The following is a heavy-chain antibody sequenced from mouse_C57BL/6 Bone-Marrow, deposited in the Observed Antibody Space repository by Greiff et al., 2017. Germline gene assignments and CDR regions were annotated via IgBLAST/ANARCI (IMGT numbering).Heavy chain of an antibody. CDR1: GYTFTSYG. D-gene: IGHD2-5*01. V-gene: IGHV1-81*01. CDR3: ASYYSNLFYYFDY. CDR2: IYPRSGNT. J-gene: IGHJ2*01. Sequence: QVQLQQSGAELARPGASVKLSCKASGYTFTSYGISWVKQRTGQGLEWIGEIYPRSGNTYYNEKFKGKATLTADKSSSTAYMELRSLTSEDSAVYFRASYYSNLFYYFDYWGQGTTLTVSS.